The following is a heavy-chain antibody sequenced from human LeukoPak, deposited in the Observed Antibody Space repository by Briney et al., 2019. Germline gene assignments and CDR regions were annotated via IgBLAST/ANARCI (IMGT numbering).Heavy chain of an antibody. CDR3: AITYYDSSGYYFDY. CDR2: INHSGST. D-gene: IGHD3-22*01. V-gene: IGHV4-34*01. Sequence: SETLSLTCAVYGGSFSGYYWSWIRQPPGKGLEWIGEINHSGSTNYNPSLKSQVTISVDTSKNQFSLKLSSVTAADTAVYYCAITYYDSSGYYFDYWGQGTLVTVSS. CDR1: GGSFSGYY. J-gene: IGHJ4*02.